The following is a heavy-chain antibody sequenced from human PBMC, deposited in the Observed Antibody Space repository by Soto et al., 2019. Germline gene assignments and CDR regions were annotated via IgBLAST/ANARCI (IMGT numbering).Heavy chain of an antibody. D-gene: IGHD3-22*01. J-gene: IGHJ4*02. CDR3: ATPRPSYYDSSGYYLGYCCDY. V-gene: IGHV3-30-3*01. CDR2: ISYDGSNK. Sequence: QVQLVESGGGVVQPGRSLRLSCAASGFTFSSYAMHWVRQAPGKGLEWVAVISYDGSNKYYADSVKGRFTISRDNSKNTLYLQMNSLSVEDTAVYYCATPRPSYYDSSGYYLGYCCDYWGQGTLVTVSS. CDR1: GFTFSSYA.